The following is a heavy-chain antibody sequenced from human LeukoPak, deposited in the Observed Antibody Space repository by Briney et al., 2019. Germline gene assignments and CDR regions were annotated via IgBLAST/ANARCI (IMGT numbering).Heavy chain of an antibody. D-gene: IGHD2-15*01. CDR1: GGSISSYY. CDR3: ARQAFCSGSSCNPFDY. V-gene: IGHV4-59*08. Sequence: KSSETLSLTCTVSGGSISSYYWSWIRQPPGKGLEWIGYIYYSGSTNYNPSLKSRVTISIDTSKSQFSLKLSSVTAADTAVYYCARQAFCSGSSCNPFDYWGQGTLVTVSS. CDR2: IYYSGST. J-gene: IGHJ4*02.